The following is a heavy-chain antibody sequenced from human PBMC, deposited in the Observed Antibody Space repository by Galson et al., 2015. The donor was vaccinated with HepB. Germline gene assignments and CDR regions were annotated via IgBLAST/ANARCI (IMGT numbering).Heavy chain of an antibody. J-gene: IGHJ2*01. CDR3: AKDAPDYYGSGSYPYWYFDL. CDR1: GFTFSSYG. V-gene: IGHV3-30*02. CDR2: IRYDGSNK. Sequence: SLRLSCAASGFTFSSYGMHWVRQAPGKGLEWVAFIRYDGSNKYYADSVKGRFTISRDNSKNTLYLQMNSLRAEDTAVYYCAKDAPDYYGSGSYPYWYFDLWGRGTLVTVSS. D-gene: IGHD3-10*01.